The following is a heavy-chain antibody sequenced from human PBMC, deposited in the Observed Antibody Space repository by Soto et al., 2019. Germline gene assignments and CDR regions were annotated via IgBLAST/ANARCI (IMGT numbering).Heavy chain of an antibody. CDR2: IIPIFGTA. CDR3: ARFRGHDYGDYYYYGMDV. V-gene: IGHV1-69*06. CDR1: GGTFSSYA. D-gene: IGHD4-17*01. J-gene: IGHJ6*02. Sequence: QVQLVQSGAEVKKPGSSVKVSCKASGGTFSSYAISWVRQAPGQGLEWMGGIIPIFGTANYAQKFQGRVTITADKSTSTAYMELSSLRSEDTAVYYCARFRGHDYGDYYYYGMDVWGQGTTVTVSS.